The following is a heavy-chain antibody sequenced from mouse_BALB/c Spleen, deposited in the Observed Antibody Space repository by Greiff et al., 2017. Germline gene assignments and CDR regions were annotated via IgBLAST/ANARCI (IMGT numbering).Heavy chain of an antibody. CDR1: GYSFTSYW. V-gene: IGHV1-5*01. J-gene: IGHJ2*01. D-gene: IGHD2-14*01. CDR3: TRIGTYYRYDEGYYFDY. Sequence: DVKLQESGTVLARPGASVKMSCKASGYSFTSYWMHWVKQRPGQGLEWIGAIYPGNSDTSYNQKFKGKAKLTAVTSASTAYMELSSLTNEDSAVYYCTRIGTYYRYDEGYYFDYWGQGTTLTVSS. CDR2: IYPGNSDT.